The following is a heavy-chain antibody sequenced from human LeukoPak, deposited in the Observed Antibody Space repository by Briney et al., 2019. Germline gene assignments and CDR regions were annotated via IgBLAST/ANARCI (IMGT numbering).Heavy chain of an antibody. CDR3: ARSEAYDSSGYYLNY. CDR2: ISSSGSTI. J-gene: IGHJ4*02. CDR1: GFTFSDYY. Sequence: GGFLRLSCAASGFTFSDYYMSWIRQAPGKGLEWVSYISSSGSTIYYADSVKGRFTISRDNAKNSLYLQMNSLRAEDTAVYYCARSEAYDSSGYYLNYWGQGTLVTVSS. V-gene: IGHV3-11*01. D-gene: IGHD3-22*01.